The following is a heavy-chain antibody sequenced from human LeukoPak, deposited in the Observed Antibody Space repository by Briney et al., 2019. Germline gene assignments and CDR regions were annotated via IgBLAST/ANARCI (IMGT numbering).Heavy chain of an antibody. Sequence: SETLSLTCAVSGYSISSGYYWGWIRQPPGKGLEWIGSIYHSGGTYYNPSLKSRVTISVDTSKNQFSLKLSSVTAADTAVYYCARVIGYCSSTSCYWFDPWGQGTLVTVSS. D-gene: IGHD2-2*01. CDR1: GYSISSGYY. J-gene: IGHJ5*02. CDR3: ARVIGYCSSTSCYWFDP. CDR2: IYHSGGT. V-gene: IGHV4-38-2*01.